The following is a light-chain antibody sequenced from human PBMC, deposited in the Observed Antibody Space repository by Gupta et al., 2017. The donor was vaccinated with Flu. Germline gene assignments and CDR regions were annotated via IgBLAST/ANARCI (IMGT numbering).Light chain of an antibody. Sequence: QLVLTQSPSASASLGASVKLTCTLSSGHSSYAIAWHQQQPEKGPRYLMKLNSDGSHFKGDGIPDRFSGSSSGAERYLTISSLQSEDEADYYCQTWGTDIRMFGGGTKLTVL. V-gene: IGLV4-69*01. J-gene: IGLJ3*02. CDR3: QTWGTDIRM. CDR2: LNSDGSH. CDR1: SGHSSYA.